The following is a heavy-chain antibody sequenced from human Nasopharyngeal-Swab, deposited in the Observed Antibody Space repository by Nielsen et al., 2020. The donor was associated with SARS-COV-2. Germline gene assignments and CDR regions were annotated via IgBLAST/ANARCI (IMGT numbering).Heavy chain of an antibody. CDR2: ISAYNGNT. V-gene: IGHV1-18*01. D-gene: IGHD3-3*01. J-gene: IGHJ6*03. CDR3: ARGSGDYYMDV. Sequence: WVRQAPGQGLEWMGWISAYNGNTNYAQKFQGRVTITADKSTSTAYMELSSLRSEDTAVYYCARGSGDYYMDVWGKGTTVTVSS.